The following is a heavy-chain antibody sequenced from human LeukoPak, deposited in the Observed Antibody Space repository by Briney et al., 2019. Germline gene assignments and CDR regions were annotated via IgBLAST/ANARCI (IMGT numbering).Heavy chain of an antibody. CDR3: ARDRGPKELDCSGGSCYSG. J-gene: IGHJ4*02. D-gene: IGHD2-15*01. CDR2: ISGSGGST. Sequence: GGSLRLSCAASGFTFSSYAMSWVRQAPGKGLEWVSAISGSGGSTYYADSVKGRFTISRDNAKNSLYLQMNSLRAEDTAVYYCARDRGPKELDCSGGSCYSGWGQGTLVTVSS. CDR1: GFTFSSYA. V-gene: IGHV3-23*01.